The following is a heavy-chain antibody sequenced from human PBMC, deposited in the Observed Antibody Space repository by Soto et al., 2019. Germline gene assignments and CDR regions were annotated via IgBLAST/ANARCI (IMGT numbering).Heavy chain of an antibody. V-gene: IGHV3-23*01. Sequence: GGSLRLSCAASEFTFSSYAMSWVRQAPGKGLEWVSAISGSGGSTYYADSVKGRFTISRDNSKNTLYLQMNSLRAEDTAVYYCAKDRGPYYYDSSGYLSWGQGTLVTVSS. D-gene: IGHD3-22*01. J-gene: IGHJ5*02. CDR1: EFTFSSYA. CDR3: AKDRGPYYYDSSGYLS. CDR2: ISGSGGST.